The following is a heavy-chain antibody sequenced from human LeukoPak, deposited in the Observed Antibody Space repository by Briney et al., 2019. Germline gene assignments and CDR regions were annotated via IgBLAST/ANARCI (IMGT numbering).Heavy chain of an antibody. J-gene: IGHJ4*01. Sequence: SETLSLTCTVSGGSIRSSSYFWGWIRQPPGKGLEWIASIDSSGSTYYNPALKSRVTISVDTSKNHFSLRLISVTAADTAVYYCARIDSRAGGDYWGQEPWSPSPQ. CDR1: GGSIRSSSYF. D-gene: IGHD4-11*01. V-gene: IGHV4-39*07. CDR3: ARIDSRAGGDY. CDR2: IDSSGST.